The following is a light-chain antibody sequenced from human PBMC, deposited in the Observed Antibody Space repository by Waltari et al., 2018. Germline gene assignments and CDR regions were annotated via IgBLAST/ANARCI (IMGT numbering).Light chain of an antibody. V-gene: IGLV7-43*01. CDR2: SAN. J-gene: IGLJ1*01. CDR3: LLFYGGAYV. Sequence: QTVVTQEPSLTVSPGGTLTLTCASSTGAVPSGSFPTWFQQRPGQPPRSLIYSANNKHSWTPARFSGSLIGGKAALTLSGVQPEDEADYYCLLFYGGAYVFGTGTKLTVL. CDR1: TGAVPSGSF.